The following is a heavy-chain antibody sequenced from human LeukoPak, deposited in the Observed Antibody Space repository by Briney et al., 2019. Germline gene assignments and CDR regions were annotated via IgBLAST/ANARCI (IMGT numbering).Heavy chain of an antibody. V-gene: IGHV4-59*08. D-gene: IGHD2-21*02. CDR3: ARRAYCGDDCRSDAFDI. CDR1: GGSISSYY. Sequence: SETLSLTCTVSGGSISSYYWSWIRQPPGKGLEWIGYIYYSGSTNYNPSLKSRVTISVDTSKNQFSLKLSSVTAADTAVYYCARRAYCGDDCRSDAFDIWGQGTMVTVSS. CDR2: IYYSGST. J-gene: IGHJ3*02.